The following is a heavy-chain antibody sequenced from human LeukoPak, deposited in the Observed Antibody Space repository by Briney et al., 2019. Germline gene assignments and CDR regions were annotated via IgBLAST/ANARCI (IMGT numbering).Heavy chain of an antibody. J-gene: IGHJ6*03. D-gene: IGHD5-18*01. Sequence: PGGSLRLSCAASGFTFSDYYMSWIRQAPGKGLEWVSYISSSGSTIYYADSVKGRFTISRDNAKNSLYLQMNSLRAEDTAVYYCARVHVDTAMVYYYYYYMDVWGKGTTVTISS. CDR1: GFTFSDYY. CDR2: ISSSGSTI. CDR3: ARVHVDTAMVYYYYYYMDV. V-gene: IGHV3-11*01.